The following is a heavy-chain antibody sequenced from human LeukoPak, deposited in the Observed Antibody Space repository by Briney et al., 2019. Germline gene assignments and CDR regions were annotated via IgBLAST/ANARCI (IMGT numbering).Heavy chain of an antibody. CDR1: GFTFSSYG. J-gene: IGHJ6*03. D-gene: IGHD3-10*01. CDR3: ARSGVILNYYYYYMDV. V-gene: IGHV3-33*01. Sequence: GGSLRLSCAASGFTFSSYGMHWVRQAPGKGLEWVAVIWYDGSNKYYADSVKGRFTISRDNSKNTLYLQMNSLRAEDTAVYYCARSGVILNYYYYYMDVWGKGTTVTVSS. CDR2: IWYDGSNK.